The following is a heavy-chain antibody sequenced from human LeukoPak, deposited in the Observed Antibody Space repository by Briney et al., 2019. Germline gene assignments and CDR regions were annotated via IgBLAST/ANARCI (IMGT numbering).Heavy chain of an antibody. CDR1: GFTFSSYG. V-gene: IGHV3-23*01. Sequence: PGGSLRLSCAAAGFTFSSYGMSWVRQAPGKGLEWVSSIRRSGGSTYYTDSVKGRFTISRDNSKNTLYVHMNRLRAEDTAVYYCAKESQDIVVVAGAMLDHWGQGTLVTVSS. J-gene: IGHJ4*02. CDR3: AKESQDIVVVAGAMLDH. D-gene: IGHD2-2*01. CDR2: IRRSGGST.